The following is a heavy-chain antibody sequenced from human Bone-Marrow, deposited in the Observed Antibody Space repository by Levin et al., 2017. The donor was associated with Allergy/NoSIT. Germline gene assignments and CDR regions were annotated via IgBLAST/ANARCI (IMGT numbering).Heavy chain of an antibody. D-gene: IGHD3-16*01. CDR2: LYAGGSS. CDR3: VKAGQDGGFDH. Sequence: PGGSLRLSCAASGFTVNTRYVNWVRQAPGKGLEWVSVLYAGGSSYYADSVKGRFTIFRDNSKNTVYLQMASLRAEDTAIYYCVKAGQDGGFDHWGQGTLVTVSS. J-gene: IGHJ4*02. CDR1: GFTVNTRY. V-gene: IGHV3-53*01.